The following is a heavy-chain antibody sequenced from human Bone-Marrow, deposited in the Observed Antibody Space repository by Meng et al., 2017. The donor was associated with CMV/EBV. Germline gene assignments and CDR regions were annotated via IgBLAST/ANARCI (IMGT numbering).Heavy chain of an antibody. V-gene: IGHV3-7*01. CDR3: AKDKSECSSTSGYATYYYYGMDV. J-gene: IGHJ6*01. Sequence: GESLKISCAASGFTFSSYWMSWVRQAPGKGLEWVANIKQDGSEKYYVDSVKGRFTISRYNAKDSLYLQMNSLRAEETAVYYCAKDKSECSSTSGYATYYYYGMDVWGQGTTVTVSS. CDR1: GFTFSSYW. CDR2: IKQDGSEK. D-gene: IGHD2-2*01.